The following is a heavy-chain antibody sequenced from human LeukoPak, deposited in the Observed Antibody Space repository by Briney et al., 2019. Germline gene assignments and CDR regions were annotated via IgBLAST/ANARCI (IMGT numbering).Heavy chain of an antibody. CDR2: ISYDGSNK. CDR1: GFTFSGYA. D-gene: IGHD6-13*01. CDR3: AREHTIAATGTHWFAP. J-gene: IGHJ5*02. Sequence: GGSLRLSCAASGFTFSGYAMHWVRQAPGKGLEWVAVISYDGSNKYYADSVKGRFTISRDNSKNTLYLQMSSLRVEDTAVYYCAREHTIAATGTHWFAPWGQGTLVTVSS. V-gene: IGHV3-30-3*01.